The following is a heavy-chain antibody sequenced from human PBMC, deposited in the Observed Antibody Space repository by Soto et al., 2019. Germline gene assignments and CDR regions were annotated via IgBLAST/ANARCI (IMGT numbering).Heavy chain of an antibody. J-gene: IGHJ4*02. CDR3: AKGRFSSSPAAAGSFDY. CDR1: GLTFSNYA. D-gene: IGHD3-10*01. CDR2: MSGSSSTT. V-gene: IGHV3-23*01. Sequence: LSCATSGLTFSNYAMGWVRQAPGGGLEWVSSMSGSSSTTYYADSVKGRFTISRDNSENTLYLQMSRLRAEDTAVYFCAKGRFSSSPAAAGSFDYWGQGTLVTVSS.